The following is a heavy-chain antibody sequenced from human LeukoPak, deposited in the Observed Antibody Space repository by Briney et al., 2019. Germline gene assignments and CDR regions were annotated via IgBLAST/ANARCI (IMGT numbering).Heavy chain of an antibody. CDR3: ARDRRGYSSTPSFDY. J-gene: IGHJ4*02. CDR2: INTNTGNP. Sequence: EASVRVSCKASGYTFTIYAMNWVRQAPGQGLEWMGWINTNTGNPTYAQGFTGRFVFSLDTSVSTAYLQISSLKAEDTAVYYCARDRRGYSSTPSFDYWGQGTLVTVSS. V-gene: IGHV7-4-1*02. CDR1: GYTFTIYA. D-gene: IGHD6-13*01.